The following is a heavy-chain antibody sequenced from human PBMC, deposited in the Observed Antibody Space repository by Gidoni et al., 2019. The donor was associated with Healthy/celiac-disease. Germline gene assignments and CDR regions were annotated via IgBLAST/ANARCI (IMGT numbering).Heavy chain of an antibody. Sequence: QVQLVESGGGVVQPGRSLRLSCAASGFTFSSYGMHWVRQAPGKGLEWVAGIWYDGSNKYYAGSVKGRFTISRDNSKNTLYLQMNSLRAEDTAVYYCARDHTWLYYFDYWGQGTLVTVSS. CDR2: IWYDGSNK. V-gene: IGHV3-33*01. CDR1: GFTFSSYG. D-gene: IGHD5-12*01. J-gene: IGHJ4*02. CDR3: ARDHTWLYYFDY.